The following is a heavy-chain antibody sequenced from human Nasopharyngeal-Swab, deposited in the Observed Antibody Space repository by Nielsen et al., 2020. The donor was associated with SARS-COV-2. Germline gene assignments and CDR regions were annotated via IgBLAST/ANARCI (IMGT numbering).Heavy chain of an antibody. Sequence: SETLSLTCAVYGGSFSGYYWSWIRQPPGKGLEWIGEINHSGSTNYNPSLKSRVTISVDTSKNQFSPKLSSVTAADTAVYYCARGRGLRHYYYYYGMDVWGQGTTVTVSS. D-gene: IGHD3-3*01. CDR2: INHSGST. J-gene: IGHJ6*02. CDR1: GGSFSGYY. V-gene: IGHV4-34*01. CDR3: ARGRGLRHYYYYYGMDV.